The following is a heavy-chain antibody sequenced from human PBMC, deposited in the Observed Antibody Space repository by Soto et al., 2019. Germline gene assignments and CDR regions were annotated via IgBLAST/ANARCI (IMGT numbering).Heavy chain of an antibody. CDR3: ARGTRGYSYGRNFDY. CDR2: INHSGST. V-gene: IGHV4-34*01. CDR1: GGSFSGYY. Sequence: SETLSLTCAVYGGSFSGYYWSWIRQPPGKGLEWIGEINHSGSTNYNPSLKSRVTISVDTSKNQFSLKLSSVTAADTAVYYCARGTRGYSYGRNFDYWGQGTLVTVSS. J-gene: IGHJ4*02. D-gene: IGHD5-18*01.